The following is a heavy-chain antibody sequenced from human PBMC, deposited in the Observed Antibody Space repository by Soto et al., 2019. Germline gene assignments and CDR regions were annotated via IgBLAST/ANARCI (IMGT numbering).Heavy chain of an antibody. V-gene: IGHV4-34*01. CDR3: ARDSGSYSDY. Sequence: SETLSLTCAVYGGSFSGHYWSWIRQPPGKGLEWIGEINHSGSTNYNPSLKSRVTISVDTSKNQSSLKLSSVTAADTAVYYCARDSGSYSDYWGQGTLVTVSS. J-gene: IGHJ4*02. CDR2: INHSGST. CDR1: GGSFSGHY. D-gene: IGHD1-26*01.